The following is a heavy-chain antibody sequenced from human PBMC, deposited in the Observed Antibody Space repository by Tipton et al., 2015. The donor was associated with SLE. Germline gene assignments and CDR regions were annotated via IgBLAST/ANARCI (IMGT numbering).Heavy chain of an antibody. CDR3: VRDSSGFY. V-gene: IGHV3-74*01. D-gene: IGHD6-19*01. J-gene: IGHJ4*02. CDR2: ISADGSRI. CDR1: GFTVGSHW. Sequence: SLRLSCAASGFTVGSHWMHWVRQAPGKGLVSVSRISADGSRIDYADFVKGRFTISRDNAKNTLFLQMNSLRAEDTAVYYCVRDSSGFYWGQGALVTVSS.